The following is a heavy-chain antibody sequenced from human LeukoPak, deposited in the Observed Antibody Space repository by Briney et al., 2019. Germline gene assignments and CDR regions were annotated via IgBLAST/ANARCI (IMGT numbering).Heavy chain of an antibody. V-gene: IGHV1-18*01. J-gene: IGHJ5*02. CDR1: GYTFTSYD. Sequence: GASVKVSCKTSGYTFTSYDISWVRQAPGQGPEWLGWINTSNGNTHYAQSLQDRVTLTTDTSTSTAYMELRSLKSDDTAVYYCARGVSGVTPPWGQGTLVIVSS. D-gene: IGHD4-23*01. CDR2: INTSNGNT. CDR3: ARGVSGVTPP.